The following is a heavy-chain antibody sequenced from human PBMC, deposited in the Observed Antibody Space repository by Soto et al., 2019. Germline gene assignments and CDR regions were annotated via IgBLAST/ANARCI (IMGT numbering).Heavy chain of an antibody. V-gene: IGHV4-39*01. J-gene: IGHJ5*02. D-gene: IGHD6-19*01. CDR2: IYYSGST. CDR3: ARPGSSGQFDP. CDR1: GGSISSSSYY. Sequence: QLQLQESGPGLVKPSETLSLTCTVSGGSISSSSYYWGWIRQPPGKGLEWIGSIYYSGSTYYNPSLKSRVTISVDTSKNQFSLKLSSVTAADTAVYYCARPGSSGQFDPWGQGTLVTVSS.